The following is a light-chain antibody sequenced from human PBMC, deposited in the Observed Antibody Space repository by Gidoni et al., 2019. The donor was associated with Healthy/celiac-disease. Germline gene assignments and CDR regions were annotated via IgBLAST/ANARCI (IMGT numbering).Light chain of an antibody. Sequence: EIVLTQSPGTLSLSPGERATLSCRASQSVSSSYLAWYQQKPGQAPRLLIYGASRRATGIPDRFSGSGSGTDFTLTISRLEPEDFAVYYCQQYGSSRWTFXQXTKVEIK. CDR3: QQYGSSRWT. CDR1: QSVSSSY. V-gene: IGKV3-20*01. J-gene: IGKJ1*01. CDR2: GAS.